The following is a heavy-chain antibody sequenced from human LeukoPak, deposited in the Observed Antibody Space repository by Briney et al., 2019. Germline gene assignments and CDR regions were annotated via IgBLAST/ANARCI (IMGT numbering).Heavy chain of an antibody. CDR1: GGSFSGYY. V-gene: IGHV4-34*01. Sequence: PSETLSLTCAVYGGSFSGYYWSWIRQPPGKGLEWIGEINHSGSTNYNPSLKSRVTISVDTSKNQFSLKLSSVTAADTAVYYCARMSADAFDIWGQGTMVTVSS. CDR3: ARMSADAFDI. J-gene: IGHJ3*02. CDR2: INHSGST.